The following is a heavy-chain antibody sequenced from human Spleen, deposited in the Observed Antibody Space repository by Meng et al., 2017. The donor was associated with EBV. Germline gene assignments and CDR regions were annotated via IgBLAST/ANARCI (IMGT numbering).Heavy chain of an antibody. CDR3: TSTSSPKYYHSSGYYAFDY. V-gene: IGHV3-15*01. CDR1: GFTXXDYG. J-gene: IGHJ4*02. Sequence: EVQLXXXXXXVVRPXXXLRLXXXASGFTXXDYGMSWVRQAPGKGLEWVGLSKSESDTGTPDYAAPVKGRFTISRDDSKNTLYLQMSSLKAEDTAVYFCTSTSSPKYYHSSGYYAFDYWGQGTLVTVSS. D-gene: IGHD3-22*01. CDR2: SKSESDTGTP.